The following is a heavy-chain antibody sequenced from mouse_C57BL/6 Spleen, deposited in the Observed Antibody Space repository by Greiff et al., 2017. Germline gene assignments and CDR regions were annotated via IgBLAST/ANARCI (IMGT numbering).Heavy chain of an antibody. J-gene: IGHJ3*01. D-gene: IGHD2-1*01. Sequence: LVESGAELMKPGASVKLSCKATGYTFTGYWIEWVKQRPGHGLEWIGEILPGSGSTNYNEKFKGKATFTADTSSTPAYMQLSSLTTEDSAIYYCARRKGNYGFAYWGQGTLVTVSA. V-gene: IGHV1-9*01. CDR2: ILPGSGST. CDR1: GYTFTGYW. CDR3: ARRKGNYGFAY.